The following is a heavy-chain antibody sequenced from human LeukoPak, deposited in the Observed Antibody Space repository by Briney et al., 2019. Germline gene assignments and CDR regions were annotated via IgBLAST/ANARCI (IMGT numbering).Heavy chain of an antibody. V-gene: IGHV1-18*01. CDR3: ARVGEPYRTDYDFWSGSRYYYYYMDV. CDR1: GYTFTSYG. D-gene: IGHD3-3*01. J-gene: IGHJ6*03. CDR2: ISAYNGNT. Sequence: GASVKVSCKASGYTFTSYGISWVRQAPGQGLEWMGWISAYNGNTNYAQKLQGRVTMTTDTSTSTAYMELRSLRSDDTAVYYCARVGEPYRTDYDFWSGSRYYYYYMDVWGKGTTVTVSS.